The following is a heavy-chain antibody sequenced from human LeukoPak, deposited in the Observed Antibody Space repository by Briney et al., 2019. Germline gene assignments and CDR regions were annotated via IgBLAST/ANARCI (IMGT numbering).Heavy chain of an antibody. Sequence: GGSLRLSCAASGFTFSSNWMHWVRQAPGKGLVWVPRSNEDGSTTNYADSVKGRFTISRDNAKNTLYLQMNSLTAEDTAVYYCVRDLGGRSGHWGQGTLVTVSS. D-gene: IGHD1-26*01. CDR2: SNEDGSTT. CDR1: GFTFSSNW. V-gene: IGHV3-74*01. J-gene: IGHJ4*02. CDR3: VRDLGGRSGH.